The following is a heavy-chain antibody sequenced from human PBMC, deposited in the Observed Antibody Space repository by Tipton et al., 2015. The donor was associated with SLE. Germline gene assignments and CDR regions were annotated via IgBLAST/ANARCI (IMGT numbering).Heavy chain of an antibody. J-gene: IGHJ3*02. CDR2: IYTSGST. Sequence: TLSLICTVSGGSISSYYWSWIRQPAGKGLEWIGRIYTSGSTNYNPSLKSRVTMSVDTSKNQFSLKLSSVTAADTAVYYCAGCGSGILDAFDIWGQGTMVTVSS. CDR3: AGCGSGILDAFDI. V-gene: IGHV4-4*07. D-gene: IGHD3-10*01. CDR1: GGSISSYY.